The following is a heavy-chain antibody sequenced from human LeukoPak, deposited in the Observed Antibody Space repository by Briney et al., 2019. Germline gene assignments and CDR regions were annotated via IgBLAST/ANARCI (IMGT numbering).Heavy chain of an antibody. CDR1: GYTFTSYG. CDR3: ARNRYYYDSSGYYGPFDY. D-gene: IGHD3-22*01. CDR2: ISAYNGNT. V-gene: IGHV1-18*01. Sequence: ASVKVSCKASGYTFTSYGISWVRQAPGQGLEWMGWISAYNGNTNYAQKLQGRVTMTTDTSTSTAYMELSSLRSEDTAVYYCARNRYYYDSSGYYGPFDYWGQGTLVTVSS. J-gene: IGHJ4*02.